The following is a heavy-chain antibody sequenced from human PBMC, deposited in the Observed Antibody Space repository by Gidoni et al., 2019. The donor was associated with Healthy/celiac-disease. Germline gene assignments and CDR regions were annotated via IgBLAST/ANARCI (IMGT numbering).Heavy chain of an antibody. D-gene: IGHD3-3*01. V-gene: IGHV4-34*01. CDR3: ARALPDFWSGYYRYYFDY. CDR1: GGSFSGYY. Sequence: QVQLQQWGAGLLKPSETLSLTCAVYGGSFSGYYWSWIRQPPGKGLEWIGEINHSGSTNYNPSLKSRVTISVDTSKNQFSLKLSSVTAADTAVYYCARALPDFWSGYYRYYFDYWGQGTLVTVSS. CDR2: INHSGST. J-gene: IGHJ4*02.